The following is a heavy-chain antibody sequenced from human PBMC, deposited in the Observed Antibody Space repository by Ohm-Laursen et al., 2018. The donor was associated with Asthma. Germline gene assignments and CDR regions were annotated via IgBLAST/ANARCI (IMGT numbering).Heavy chain of an antibody. Sequence: SLRLSCAAFGFTFSSYSMNWVRQAPGKGLEWVSSISSSSSYIYYADSVKGRFTISRDNAKNSLYLQMNSLRAEDTAVYYCARMEYQLPDDWCDPWGQGTLVTVSS. CDR2: ISSSSSYI. CDR3: ARMEYQLPDDWCDP. CDR1: GFTFSSYS. J-gene: IGHJ5*02. D-gene: IGHD2-2*01. V-gene: IGHV3-21*01.